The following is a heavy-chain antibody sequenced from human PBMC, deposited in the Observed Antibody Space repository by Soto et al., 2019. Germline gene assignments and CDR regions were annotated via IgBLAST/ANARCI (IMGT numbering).Heavy chain of an antibody. CDR1: GGSISSYY. CDR2: IYYSGST. D-gene: IGHD3-10*01. Sequence: SETLSLTCTVSGGSISSYYWSWIRQPPGKGLEWIGYIYYSGSTNYNPSLKSRVTISVDTSKNQFSLKLSSVTAADTAVYYCARLLWFGESYYYYMDVWGKGTTVTVSS. V-gene: IGHV4-59*01. J-gene: IGHJ6*03. CDR3: ARLLWFGESYYYYMDV.